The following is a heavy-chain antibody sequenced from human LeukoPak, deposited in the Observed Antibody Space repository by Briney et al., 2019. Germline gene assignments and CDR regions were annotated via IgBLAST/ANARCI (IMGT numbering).Heavy chain of an antibody. D-gene: IGHD5-24*01. V-gene: IGHV4-59*08. CDR3: ARHPSGRMWLQQGGWFDP. CDR1: GGSISSYY. Sequence: SSETLSLTCTVSGGSISSYYWSWIRQPPGRGLEWIGYIYYSGSTNYNPSLKSRVTISVDTSKNQFSLKLTSVTAADTAVYYCARHPSGRMWLQQGGWFDPWGQGTLVTVSS. CDR2: IYYSGST. J-gene: IGHJ5*02.